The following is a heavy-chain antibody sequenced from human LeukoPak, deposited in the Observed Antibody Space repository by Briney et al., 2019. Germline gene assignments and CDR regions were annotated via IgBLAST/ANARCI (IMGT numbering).Heavy chain of an antibody. CDR3: ARVEDYGGNSGGFDY. Sequence: ASVKVSCKASGYTFTGYYMHWVRQAPGQGLEWMGRINPNSGGTNYAQKFRGRVTMTRDTSISTAYMELSRLRSDDTAVYYCARVEDYGGNSGGFDYWGQGTLVTVSS. V-gene: IGHV1-2*06. CDR2: INPNSGGT. J-gene: IGHJ4*02. CDR1: GYTFTGYY. D-gene: IGHD4-23*01.